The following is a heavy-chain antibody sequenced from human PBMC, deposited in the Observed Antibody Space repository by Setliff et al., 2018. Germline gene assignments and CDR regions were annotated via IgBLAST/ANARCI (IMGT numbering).Heavy chain of an antibody. D-gene: IGHD2-21*01. J-gene: IGHJ4*02. CDR2: IYHSGDA. CDR1: GGSISSHY. Sequence: SETLSLTCTVSGGSISSHYWSWIRQPPGKGLEWIGYIYHSGDARYNLSLKSRVTISVDTSKNQFSLKLSSVTAADTAVYYCARVPAFGGIVGTHGVDYWGQGTLVTVSS. CDR3: ARVPAFGGIVGTHGVDY. V-gene: IGHV4-59*08.